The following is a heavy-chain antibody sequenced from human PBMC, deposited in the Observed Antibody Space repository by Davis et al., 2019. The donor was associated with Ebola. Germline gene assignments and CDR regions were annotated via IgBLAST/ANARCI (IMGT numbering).Heavy chain of an antibody. D-gene: IGHD6-19*01. CDR3: ARSYSSGWYWFDP. J-gene: IGHJ5*02. CDR1: GGSISSYY. Sequence: SETLSLTCTVSGGSISSYYWSWIRQPPGKGLEWIGEINHSGSTNYNPSLKSRVTISVDTSKNQFSLKLSSVTAADTAVYYCARSYSSGWYWFDPWGQGTLVTVSS. V-gene: IGHV4-34*01. CDR2: INHSGST.